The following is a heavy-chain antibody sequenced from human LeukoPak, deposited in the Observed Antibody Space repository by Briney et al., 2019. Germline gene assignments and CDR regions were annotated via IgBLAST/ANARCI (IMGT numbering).Heavy chain of an antibody. Sequence: SETLSLTCAVYGGSFSGYYWSWIRQPPGKGVEWVGEINHSGSTNYNPSLKSRVTISVDTSKNQFSLKRSSVTAADTAVYYCARGLRIRYFDWLLSDAFDIWGQGTMVTVPS. CDR2: INHSGST. J-gene: IGHJ3*02. D-gene: IGHD3-9*01. V-gene: IGHV4-34*01. CDR1: GGSFSGYY. CDR3: ARGLRIRYFDWLLSDAFDI.